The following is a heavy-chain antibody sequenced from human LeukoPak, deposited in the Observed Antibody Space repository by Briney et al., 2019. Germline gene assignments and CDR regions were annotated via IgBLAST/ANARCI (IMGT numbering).Heavy chain of an antibody. Sequence: SETLSLTCTVSGGSISSSSYYWGWIRQPPGKGLEWIGSIYYSGSTYYNPSLKSRVTISVDTSKNQFSLKLSSVTAADTAVYYCVRGVGYCSGGSCYYYYYYMDVWGKGTTVTVSS. CDR2: IYYSGST. CDR3: VRGVGYCSGGSCYYYYYYMDV. D-gene: IGHD2-15*01. V-gene: IGHV4-39*07. J-gene: IGHJ6*03. CDR1: GGSISSSSYY.